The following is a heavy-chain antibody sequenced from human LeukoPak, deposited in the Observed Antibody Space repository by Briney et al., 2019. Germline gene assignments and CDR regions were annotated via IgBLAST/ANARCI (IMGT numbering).Heavy chain of an antibody. CDR2: INHSGST. Sequence: KPSETLSLTCAVYGGSFSGYYWSWIRQPPGKGLEWIGEINHSGSTNYNPSLKSRVTISVDTSKNQFSLKLSSVTAADTAVYYCASYYDSRGYFHYWGQGTLVTVSS. V-gene: IGHV4-34*01. D-gene: IGHD3-22*01. CDR3: ASYYDSRGYFHY. CDR1: GGSFSGYY. J-gene: IGHJ4*02.